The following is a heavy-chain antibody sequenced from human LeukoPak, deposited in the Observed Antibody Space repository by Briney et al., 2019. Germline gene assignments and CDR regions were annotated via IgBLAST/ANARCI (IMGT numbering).Heavy chain of an antibody. V-gene: IGHV3-33*01. J-gene: IGHJ4*02. D-gene: IGHD1-26*01. CDR3: AREGSWELLRGGGNYYFDY. CDR1: GFTFSSYG. Sequence: GSLRLSCAASGFTFSSYGMHWVRQAPGKGLEWVAVIWYDGGNKYYADSVKGRFTISRDNSKNTLYLQMNSLRAEDTAVYYCAREGSWELLRGGGNYYFDYWGQGTLVTVSS. CDR2: IWYDGGNK.